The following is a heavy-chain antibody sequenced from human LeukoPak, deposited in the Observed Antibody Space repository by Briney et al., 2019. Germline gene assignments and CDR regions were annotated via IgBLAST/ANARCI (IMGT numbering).Heavy chain of an antibody. CDR3: ARAHYDILTGYFYYFDY. CDR1: GGSISSGGYS. Sequence: SETRSLTCAVSGGSISSGGYSRSWIRQPPGKGLEWIGYIYHSGSTYYNPSLKSRVTISVDRSKNQFSLKLSSVTAADTAVYYCARAHYDILTGYFYYFDYWGQGTLVTVSS. CDR2: IYHSGST. V-gene: IGHV4-30-2*01. D-gene: IGHD3-9*01. J-gene: IGHJ4*02.